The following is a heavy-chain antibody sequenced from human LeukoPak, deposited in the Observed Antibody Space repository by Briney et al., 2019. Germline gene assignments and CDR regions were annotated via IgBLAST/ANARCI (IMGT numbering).Heavy chain of an antibody. CDR2: IYTSGST. J-gene: IGHJ5*02. V-gene: IGHV4-61*02. Sequence: SETLSLTCTVSGGSISSGSYYWSWIRQPAGKGLEWIGRIYTSGSTNYNPSLKSRVTISVDTSKNQFSLKLSSVTAAATAVYYCARDHSKYYDFWSGYFTWFDPWGQGTLVTVSS. CDR1: GGSISSGSYY. CDR3: ARDHSKYYDFWSGYFTWFDP. D-gene: IGHD3-3*01.